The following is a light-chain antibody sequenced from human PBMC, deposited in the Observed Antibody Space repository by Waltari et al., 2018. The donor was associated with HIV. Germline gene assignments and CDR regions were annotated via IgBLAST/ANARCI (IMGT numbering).Light chain of an antibody. V-gene: IGKV3-20*01. CDR2: GTS. J-gene: IGKJ1*01. CDR1: QTLFSTY. Sequence: VLPPSPASLSYSPGPGASLSCRARQTLFSTYLAWYQHTPGQPPRLTIYGTSNRATGIPDRFSGSGSGTDLTLTIGRLEPEDLAVYYCQQYGSSPQTFGQGTKVEI. CDR3: QQYGSSPQT.